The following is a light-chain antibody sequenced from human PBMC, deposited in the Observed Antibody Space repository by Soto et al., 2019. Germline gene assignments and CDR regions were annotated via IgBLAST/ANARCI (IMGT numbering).Light chain of an antibody. V-gene: IGKV1-5*03. J-gene: IGKJ1*01. CDR1: QSISSW. CDR2: KAS. CDR3: QQYNSYSWT. Sequence: QMTQSPSALSASVGDRVTITCRSSQSISSWLAWYQQKPGKAPKLLIYKASSLESGVPSRFSGSGSATEFTLTISSLQHEDFATYYCQQYNSYSWTFGQGTNVDIK.